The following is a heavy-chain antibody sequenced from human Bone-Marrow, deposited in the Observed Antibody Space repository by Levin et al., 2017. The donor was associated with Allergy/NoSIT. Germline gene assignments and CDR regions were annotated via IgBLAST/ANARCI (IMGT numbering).Heavy chain of an antibody. CDR3: AKQRGATIDF. V-gene: IGHV3-23*01. CDR2: IGGRGDTS. CDR1: GFAFSSFA. D-gene: IGHD1-26*01. Sequence: GGSLRLSCAASGFAFSSFAMGWVRQAPGRGLEWVSTIGGRGDTSDYSDSVRGRFTISRDNSNDTLFLQLSRLRPDDTATYYCAKQRGATIDFWGQGTLVTVSS. J-gene: IGHJ4*02.